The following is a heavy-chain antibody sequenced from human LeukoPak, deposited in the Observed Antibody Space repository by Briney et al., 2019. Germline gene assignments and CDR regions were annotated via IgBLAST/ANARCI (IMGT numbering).Heavy chain of an antibody. CDR2: IYYSGST. D-gene: IGHD5-12*01. CDR1: GGSISSYY. Sequence: SETLSLTCTVSGGSISSYYWSWIRQPPGKGLEWIGYIYYSGSTNSNPSLKSRVTISVDTSKNQFSLKLSSVTAADTAVYYCARLAGADDYPYYYYGMDVWGQGTTVTVSS. J-gene: IGHJ6*02. V-gene: IGHV4-59*01. CDR3: ARLAGADDYPYYYYGMDV.